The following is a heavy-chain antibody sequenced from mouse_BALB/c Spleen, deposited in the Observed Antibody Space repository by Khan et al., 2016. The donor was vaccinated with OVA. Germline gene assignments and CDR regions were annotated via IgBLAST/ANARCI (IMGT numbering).Heavy chain of an antibody. J-gene: IGHJ4*01. V-gene: IGHV3-2*02. Sequence: FQLQESGPGLVKPSQSLSLTCTVTGYSITSNYAWNWIRQFPGNKLEWMGYISYSGRTSYIPSLKSRISFTRDTSKNQFFLQLNSVTTEDTATYYCARGNYDDYYMDYWGQGTSVTVSS. CDR3: ARGNYDDYYMDY. D-gene: IGHD2-4*01. CDR1: GYSITSNYA. CDR2: ISYSGRT.